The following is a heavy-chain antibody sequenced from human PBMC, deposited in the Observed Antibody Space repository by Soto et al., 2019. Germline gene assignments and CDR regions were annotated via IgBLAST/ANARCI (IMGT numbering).Heavy chain of an antibody. D-gene: IGHD3-3*01. Sequence: GGSLRLSCTASGFTFGDYAISWFRQAPGKGLEWVGFIRSKAYGGTTEYAASVKGRFTISRDDSKSIAYLQMNSLKTEDTAVYYCTHTIFGVVISRNYGMDVWGQGTTVTVSS. CDR1: GFTFGDYA. V-gene: IGHV3-49*03. J-gene: IGHJ6*02. CDR2: IRSKAYGGTT. CDR3: THTIFGVVISRNYGMDV.